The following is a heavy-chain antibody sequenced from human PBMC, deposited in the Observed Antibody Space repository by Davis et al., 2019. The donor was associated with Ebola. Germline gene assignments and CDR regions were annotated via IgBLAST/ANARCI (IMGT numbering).Heavy chain of an antibody. V-gene: IGHV1-18*04. CDR3: ARGLSSWYNAFDI. CDR2: INPHNGNT. Sequence: ASVKVSCKASGYTFTNYGITWVRQAPGQGLEWMGWINPHNGNTNYAQNVQGRVTMTTDTSTSTAYMEVGSLKSDDTAVYYCARGLSSWYNAFDIWGQGTMVTVSS. CDR1: GYTFTNYG. D-gene: IGHD6-13*01. J-gene: IGHJ3*02.